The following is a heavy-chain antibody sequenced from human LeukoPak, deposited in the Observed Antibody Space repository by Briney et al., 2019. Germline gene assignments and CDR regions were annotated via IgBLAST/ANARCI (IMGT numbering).Heavy chain of an antibody. V-gene: IGHV4-4*07. D-gene: IGHD6-13*01. CDR1: GGSISSYY. Sequence: SETLSLTCTVSGGSISSYYWSWIRQPAGKGLEWIGRIYSTGSTNYNPSLKSRVTMSVDTSKNQFSLRLRSVTAADTAVYYCARQIASAGTAGFDFWGQGALVNVSS. CDR2: IYSTGST. CDR3: ARQIASAGTAGFDF. J-gene: IGHJ4*02.